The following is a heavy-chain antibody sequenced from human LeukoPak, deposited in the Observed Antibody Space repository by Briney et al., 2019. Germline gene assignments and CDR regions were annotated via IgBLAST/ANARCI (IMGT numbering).Heavy chain of an antibody. CDR2: TSSYGRNK. Sequence: GGSLRLSCSASGFIFDSYSMHWVRQAPGKGLEWVAITSSYGRNKYHIESVKGRFSISRDDSKNKVYLQMTRLSPEDKAVYYCARDLTPVVRGVIKIHYYYGMDVWGQGTTVTVSS. D-gene: IGHD3-10*01. CDR1: GFIFDSYS. CDR3: ARDLTPVVRGVIKIHYYYGMDV. J-gene: IGHJ6*02. V-gene: IGHV3-30*03.